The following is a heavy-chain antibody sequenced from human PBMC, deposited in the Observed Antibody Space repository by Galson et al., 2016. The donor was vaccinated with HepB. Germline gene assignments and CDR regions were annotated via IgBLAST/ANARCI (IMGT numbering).Heavy chain of an antibody. CDR2: IYYSGST. Sequence: SETLSLTCIVSGGSISSSNYYWGWIRQPPGKGLAWIGSIYYSGSTYYNPSLKSRVTISIDTSKNQFSPNLSSVTAADTAVYYCARLAVKDDNYYQTGPIEYWGQGILVTVSS. CDR3: ARLAVKDDNYYQTGPIEY. CDR1: GGSISSSNYY. D-gene: IGHD3-10*01. J-gene: IGHJ4*02. V-gene: IGHV4-39*01.